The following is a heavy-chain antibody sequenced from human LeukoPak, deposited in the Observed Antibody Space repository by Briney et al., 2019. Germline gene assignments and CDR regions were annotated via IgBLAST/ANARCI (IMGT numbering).Heavy chain of an antibody. CDR1: GFTFSSYS. CDR2: ISSSSSYI. D-gene: IGHD6-13*01. J-gene: IGHJ4*02. CDR3: ARGGIAAAGPINY. Sequence: PGGSLRLSCAASGFTFSSYSMNWVRQAPGKGLEWVSSISSSSSYIYYADSVKGRFTISRDNAKNSLYLQMNSLRAEDTAVYYCARGGIAAAGPINYWGQGTLVTVSS. V-gene: IGHV3-21*01.